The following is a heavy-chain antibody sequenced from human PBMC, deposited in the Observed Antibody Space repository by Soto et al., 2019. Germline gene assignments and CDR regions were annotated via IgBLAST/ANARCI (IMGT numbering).Heavy chain of an antibody. CDR1: GFTFTSSA. CDR2: IVVGSGNT. D-gene: IGHD3-22*01. V-gene: IGHV1-58*01. Sequence: SVKVSCKASGFTFTSSAVQWVRQARGQRLEWIGWIVVGSGNTNYAQKFQERVTITRDMSTSTAYMELSSLRSEDTAVYYCAECIDSSGYYYRIFDYWGQGTLVTVYS. J-gene: IGHJ4*02. CDR3: AECIDSSGYYYRIFDY.